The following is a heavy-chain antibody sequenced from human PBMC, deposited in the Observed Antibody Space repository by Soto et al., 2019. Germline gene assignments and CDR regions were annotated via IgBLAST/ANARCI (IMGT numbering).Heavy chain of an antibody. J-gene: IGHJ5*02. CDR3: AKSMTLFRVEPLDP. V-gene: IGHV4-39*07. CDR1: GFSMSTSNYF. Sequence: KTSETLSLTCTVSGFSMSTSNYFWGWIRQSPGKGLEWVGSIFQMGTTYYSPSLKSRVSISVDTSRNQFSLKLKFVTAADTAIYYRAKSMTLFRVEPLDPWGQGTLVTVSS. D-gene: IGHD3-3*01. CDR2: IFQMGTT.